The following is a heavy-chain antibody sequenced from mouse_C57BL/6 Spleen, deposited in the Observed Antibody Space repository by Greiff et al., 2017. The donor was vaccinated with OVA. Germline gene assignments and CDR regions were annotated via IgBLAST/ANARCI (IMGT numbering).Heavy chain of an antibody. D-gene: IGHD2-4*01. CDR3: AREENSTYTYRGYDYDDYYAMDY. J-gene: IGHJ4*01. Sequence: VQLQQSGAELAKPGASVKLSCKASGYTFTSHRMHWVKQRPGQGLEWIGYINPSSGYTKYNQKFKDKATLTADKSSSTAYMQLSSLPYEDSAVLYSAREENSTYTYRGYDYDDYYAMDYWGQGTSVTVSS. V-gene: IGHV1-7*01. CDR1: GYTFTSHR. CDR2: INPSSGYT.